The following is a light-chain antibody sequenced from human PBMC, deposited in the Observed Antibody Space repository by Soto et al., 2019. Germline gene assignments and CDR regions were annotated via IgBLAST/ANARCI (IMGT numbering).Light chain of an antibody. CDR2: GAS. Sequence: EIVMTQSPATLSVSPGERATLSCRASQSVSSNLAWYQQKPGQAPRLLIYGASTRATGIPARFIGSGSGTEFTLTTSSLQSEDVAVYYWQQYNNWPPLTFGGGTKVEIK. CDR1: QSVSSN. J-gene: IGKJ4*01. V-gene: IGKV3-15*01. CDR3: QQYNNWPPLT.